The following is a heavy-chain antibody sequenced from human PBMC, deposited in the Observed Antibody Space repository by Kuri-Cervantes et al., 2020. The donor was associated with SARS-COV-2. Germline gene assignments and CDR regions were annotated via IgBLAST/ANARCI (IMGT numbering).Heavy chain of an antibody. V-gene: IGHV4-39*07. J-gene: IGHJ4*02. Sequence: GSLRLSCTVSGGSISSSSYYWGWIRQPPGKGLEWIGSIYYSGSTYYSPSLKSRVTISVDTSKNQFSLKLSSVTAADTAVYYCARVGDRTSTKFDYWGQGTLVTVSS. CDR3: ARVGDRTSTKFDY. D-gene: IGHD4-17*01. CDR1: GGSISSSSYY. CDR2: IYYSGST.